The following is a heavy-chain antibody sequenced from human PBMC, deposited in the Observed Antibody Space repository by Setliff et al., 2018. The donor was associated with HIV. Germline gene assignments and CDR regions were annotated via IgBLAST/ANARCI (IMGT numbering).Heavy chain of an antibody. Sequence: SETLSLTCSVSGGSISSGSYSWSWIRQPAGKGLEWIGHIYSSGSTNYNPSLKSRVTIPVDLSKNQCSLKLSSVTAADPAVYYCASSMGSHDAFDIWGQGTMVT. CDR2: IYSSGST. J-gene: IGHJ3*02. CDR1: GGSISSGSYS. D-gene: IGHD2-8*01. V-gene: IGHV4-61*09. CDR3: ASSMGSHDAFDI.